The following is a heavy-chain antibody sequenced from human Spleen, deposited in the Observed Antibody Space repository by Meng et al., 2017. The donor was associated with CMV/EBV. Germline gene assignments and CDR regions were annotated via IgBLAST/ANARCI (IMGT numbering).Heavy chain of an antibody. CDR2: ISSTSTLT. Sequence: GESLKISCAASGFTFSSYEMNWVRQAPGKGLEWVSYISSTSTLTYYADSMKGRFTISRDNAKNSLFLQINSLRVEDTAVYYCARDQRRVGSTWSNWFDPWGQGTLVTVSS. D-gene: IGHD1-26*01. CDR3: ARDQRRVGSTWSNWFDP. CDR1: GFTFSSYE. V-gene: IGHV3-48*03. J-gene: IGHJ5*02.